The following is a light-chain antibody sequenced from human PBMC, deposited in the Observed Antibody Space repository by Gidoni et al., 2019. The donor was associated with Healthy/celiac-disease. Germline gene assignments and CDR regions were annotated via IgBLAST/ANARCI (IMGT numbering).Light chain of an antibody. CDR1: QSISSW. Sequence: DIQMTQSPSTLSASVGDRVTITCRASQSISSWLAWYQQKPGKAPKLLIYKASSLESGVPSRFSGSGSGTEFTLTISSLQPDDFATYYCQQYNSYPLFXQXNKLEIK. CDR2: KAS. CDR3: QQYNSYPL. J-gene: IGKJ2*01. V-gene: IGKV1-5*03.